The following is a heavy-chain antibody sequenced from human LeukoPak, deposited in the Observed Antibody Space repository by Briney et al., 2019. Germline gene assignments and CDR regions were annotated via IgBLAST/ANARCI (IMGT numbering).Heavy chain of an antibody. V-gene: IGHV1-18*01. J-gene: IGHJ3*02. CDR1: GYTFTSYG. Sequence: ASVKVSCKASGYTFTSYGISWVRQAPGQGLEWMGWISAYNGNTNYAQKLQGRVTMTTDTSTSTAYMELRSLRSDDTAVYYCARDQRRLVGATHAFDIWGQGTMVTVSS. D-gene: IGHD1-26*01. CDR3: ARDQRRLVGATHAFDI. CDR2: ISAYNGNT.